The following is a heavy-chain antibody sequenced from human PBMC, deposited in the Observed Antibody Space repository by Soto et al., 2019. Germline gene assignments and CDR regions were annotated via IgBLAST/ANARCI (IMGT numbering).Heavy chain of an antibody. CDR2: ISYDGSNK. Sequence: GREMRLPYTGSALISSPCAMHLFRLPPGKGLEWVAVISYDGSNKYYADSVKGRFTISRDNSKNTLYLQMNSLRAEDTAVYYCAKKPGSRGWSYYVDYWGQGTLVTVSS. V-gene: IGHV3-30*18. CDR3: AKKPGSRGWSYYVDY. J-gene: IGHJ4*02. D-gene: IGHD6-19*01. CDR1: ALISSPCA.